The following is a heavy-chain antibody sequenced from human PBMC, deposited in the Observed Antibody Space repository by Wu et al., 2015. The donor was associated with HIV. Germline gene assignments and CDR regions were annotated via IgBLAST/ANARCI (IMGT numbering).Heavy chain of an antibody. J-gene: IGHJ5*02. CDR3: ARDGSLSALENWFDP. CDR2: ISTYNGNT. Sequence: QVQLVQSGPEVKKPGSSVKDSCKASGYRFINYGINWVRQAPGQGLECLGWISTYNGNTNYAQKFQGRVTMTTDTSTSTAYMELRSLRSDDTAVYYCARDGSLSALENWFDPWGQGTLVTVVL. V-gene: IGHV1-18*01. CDR1: GYRFINYG. D-gene: IGHD3-10*01.